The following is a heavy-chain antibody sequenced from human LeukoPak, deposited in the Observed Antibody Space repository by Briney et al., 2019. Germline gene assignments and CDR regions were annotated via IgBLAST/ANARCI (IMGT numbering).Heavy chain of an antibody. V-gene: IGHV4-59*01. CDR1: GGSISSYY. Sequence: SETLSLTCTVSGGSISSYYWSWIRQPPGKGLEWIGYIYYSGSTNYNPSLKSRVTISVDTSKNQFSLKLSSVTAADTAVYYCARVLHDYVWGSYRYTSPLFDYWGQGTLVTVSS. CDR3: ARVLHDYVWGSYRYTSPLFDY. J-gene: IGHJ4*02. CDR2: IYYSGST. D-gene: IGHD3-16*02.